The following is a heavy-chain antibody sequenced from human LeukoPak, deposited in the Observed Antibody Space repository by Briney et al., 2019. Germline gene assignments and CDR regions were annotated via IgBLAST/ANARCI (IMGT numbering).Heavy chain of an antibody. CDR3: ARAKTEAGYYGMDV. D-gene: IGHD6-25*01. CDR1: GFTFSSYG. J-gene: IGHJ6*02. CDR2: IWYDDNNK. Sequence: GGSLRLSCAASGFTFSSYGMHWVRQAPGKGLEWVAVIWYDDNNKYYADSVKGRFTISRDNAKNSLYLQMNSLRAEDTAVYYCARAKTEAGYYGMDVWGQGTTVTVSS. V-gene: IGHV3-33*01.